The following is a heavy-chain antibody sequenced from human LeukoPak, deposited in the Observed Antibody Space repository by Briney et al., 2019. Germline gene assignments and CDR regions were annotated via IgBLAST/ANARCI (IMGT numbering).Heavy chain of an antibody. CDR2: ISWNSGSI. CDR1: GFTFDDYA. V-gene: IGHV3-9*01. Sequence: GGSLRLSCAASGFTFDDYAMHWVRQAPGKGLEWVSGISWNSGSIGYADSVKGRFTISRDNAKNSLYLQMNSLRAEDTAVYYCARERDGSGTQRGLDYWGQGTLVTVSS. CDR3: ARERDGSGTQRGLDY. J-gene: IGHJ4*02. D-gene: IGHD3-10*01.